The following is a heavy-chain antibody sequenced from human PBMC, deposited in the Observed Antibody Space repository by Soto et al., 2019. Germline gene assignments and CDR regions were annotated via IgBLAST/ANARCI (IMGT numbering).Heavy chain of an antibody. V-gene: IGHV1-69*13. D-gene: IGHD2-2*01. Sequence: SVKVSCKASGYTFTSYYMHWVRQAPGQGLEWMGGIIPIFGTANYAQKFQGRVTITADESTSTAYMELSSLRSEDTAVYYCARTDIVVVPAASDGGSPDYYYYGMDVWGQGTTVTVSS. J-gene: IGHJ6*02. CDR2: IIPIFGTA. CDR3: ARTDIVVVPAASDGGSPDYYYYGMDV. CDR1: GYTFTSYY.